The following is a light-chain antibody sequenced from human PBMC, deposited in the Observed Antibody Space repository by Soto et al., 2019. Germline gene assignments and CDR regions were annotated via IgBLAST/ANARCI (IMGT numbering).Light chain of an antibody. CDR1: QSVSSSY. CDR2: GAS. V-gene: IGKV3-20*01. CDR3: KQYGSSPFT. J-gene: IGKJ3*01. Sequence: EIVLTQSPGTLSLSPGERATLSCRASQSVSSSYLAWYQQKPGQAPRLLIYGASSRATGIPDRFSGSGSGTDFTLIISRLEPEDFAVYYCKQYGSSPFTFGPGTKVDIK.